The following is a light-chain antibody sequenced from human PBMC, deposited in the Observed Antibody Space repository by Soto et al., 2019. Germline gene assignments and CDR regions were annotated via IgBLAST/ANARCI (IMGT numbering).Light chain of an antibody. CDR1: QSIGTN. CDR2: RAS. V-gene: IGKV3-15*01. CDR3: QQYNNWPPCT. J-gene: IGKJ2*02. Sequence: EIVMTQSPATLSVSSGERATLSCRASQSIGTNLAWYQQKPGQAPRLLLYRASTRATGIPARFSGSGSGTEFTLTISSLQSEDFAVYYCQQYNNWPPCTFGQGTRLEIK.